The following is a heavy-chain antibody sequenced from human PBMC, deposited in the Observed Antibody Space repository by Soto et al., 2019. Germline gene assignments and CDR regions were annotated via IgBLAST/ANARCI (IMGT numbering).Heavy chain of an antibody. CDR2: VYYSGST. CDR1: GGSLSSDNYY. D-gene: IGHD5-18*01. CDR3: ARDNRAYTYGLSYEYYGMDV. V-gene: IGHV4-30-4*01. J-gene: IGHJ6*01. Sequence: QVQLQESGPGLVKPSQTLSLTCTVSGGSLSSDNYYWTWIRQPPGKGLEWIGYVYYSGSTYYNPSLKSRVTISVGTSQNQFSLKLTSVTAADTAVYYCARDNRAYTYGLSYEYYGMDVW.